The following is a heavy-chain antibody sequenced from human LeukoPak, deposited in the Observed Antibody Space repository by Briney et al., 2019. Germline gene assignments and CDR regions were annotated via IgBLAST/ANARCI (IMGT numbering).Heavy chain of an antibody. CDR3: ARNRGYYFDY. V-gene: IGHV4-34*01. CDR2: INHSEST. J-gene: IGHJ4*02. CDR1: GGSFSGYY. D-gene: IGHD7-27*01. Sequence: PSETLSLTCAVYGGSFSGYYWSWIRQPPGKGLEWIGEINHSESTNYNPSLKSRVTISVDTSKNQFSLKLSSVTAADTAVYYCARNRGYYFDYWGQGTLVTVSS.